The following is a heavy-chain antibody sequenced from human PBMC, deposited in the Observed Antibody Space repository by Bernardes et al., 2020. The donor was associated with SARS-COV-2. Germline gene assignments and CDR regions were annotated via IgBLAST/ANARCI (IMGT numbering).Heavy chain of an antibody. CDR1: TDSFTSSTYY. V-gene: IGHV4-39*07. D-gene: IGHD3-3*01. J-gene: IGHJ4*02. Sequence: SETLYLTCSVSTDSFTSSTYYWGWIRQPPGKGLEWIGSIYYNGRTYYNPSLKSRVTISVDTSQFSLKLSSVTPADTAVYYCARGFAYDVWSGNIAQHYFDNWVQGTLITVSS. CDR2: IYYNGRT. CDR3: ARGFAYDVWSGNIAQHYFDN.